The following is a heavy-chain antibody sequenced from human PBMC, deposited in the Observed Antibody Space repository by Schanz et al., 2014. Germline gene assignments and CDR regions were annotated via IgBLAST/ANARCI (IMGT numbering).Heavy chain of an antibody. CDR3: VRDTDYHFDY. Sequence: VQLVESGGGVVQPGGSLRLSCAASGFTFSSNWMNWVRQAPGKGLVWVSRTSHDGSFTTFADSVKGRFTISRDNAKNALYLQMNSLRAEDTAVYYCVRDTDYHFDYWGQGTLVTVSS. J-gene: IGHJ4*02. CDR2: TSHDGSFT. D-gene: IGHD4-17*01. V-gene: IGHV3-74*01. CDR1: GFTFSSNW.